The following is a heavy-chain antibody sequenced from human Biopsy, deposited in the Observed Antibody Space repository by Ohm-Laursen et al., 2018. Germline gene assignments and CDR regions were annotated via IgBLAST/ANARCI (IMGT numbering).Heavy chain of an antibody. Sequence: SLRLSCTASGFTFSNYEMNWVRQAPGKGLEWVSYISSSNTIYYADSLKGRFTISRDNAKNSLYLQMNSLRVEDTAVYYCARWDYWGQGTLVTVSS. J-gene: IGHJ4*02. CDR1: GFTFSNYE. V-gene: IGHV3-48*03. CDR2: ISSSNTI. CDR3: ARWDY.